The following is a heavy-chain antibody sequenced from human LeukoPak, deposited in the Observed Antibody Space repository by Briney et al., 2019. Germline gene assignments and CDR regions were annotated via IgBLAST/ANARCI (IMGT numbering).Heavy chain of an antibody. D-gene: IGHD3-22*01. CDR3: ARDQYDSSGYYYP. J-gene: IGHJ5*02. CDR2: IYTSGST. Sequence: SETLSLTCTVSGGSISSYYWSWIRQPAGKGLEWIGRIYTSGSTNYNPSLKSRVTMSVDTSKTQFPLKLSSVTAADTAVYYCARDQYDSSGYYYPWGQGTLVTVSS. CDR1: GGSISSYY. V-gene: IGHV4-4*07.